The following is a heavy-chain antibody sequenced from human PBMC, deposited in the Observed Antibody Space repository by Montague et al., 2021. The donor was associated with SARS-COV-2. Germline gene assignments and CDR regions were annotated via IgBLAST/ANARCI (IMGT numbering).Heavy chain of an antibody. CDR3: ARESGSFHDGGYFDY. Sequence: SLRLSCAASGFYFSYAMHWVRQAPGKGLEWVALISNDGSNKHYADSVKGRFTISRDNSKSTLYLQMNSLRTEDTAVYCCARESGSFHDGGYFDYWGQGSLVTVSS. CDR1: GFYFSYA. D-gene: IGHD1-26*01. CDR2: ISNDGSNK. J-gene: IGHJ4*02. V-gene: IGHV3-30*04.